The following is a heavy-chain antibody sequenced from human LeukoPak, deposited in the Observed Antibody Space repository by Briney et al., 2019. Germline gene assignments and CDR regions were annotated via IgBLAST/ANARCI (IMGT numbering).Heavy chain of an antibody. CDR1: GFTFGSYG. V-gene: IGHV3-30*02. Sequence: GSLRLSCAASGFTFGSYGMHWVRQAPGKGLEWVAFIRYDGSNKYYADSVKGRFTISRDNSKNTLYLQMNSLRAEDTAVYYCAKPEYSSSSIRFDYWGQGTLVTVSS. CDR3: AKPEYSSSSIRFDY. J-gene: IGHJ4*02. CDR2: IRYDGSNK. D-gene: IGHD6-13*01.